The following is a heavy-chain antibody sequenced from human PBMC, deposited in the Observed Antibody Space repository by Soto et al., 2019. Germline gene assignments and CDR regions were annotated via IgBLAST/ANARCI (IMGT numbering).Heavy chain of an antibody. D-gene: IGHD1-1*01. CDR2: IIPILGIA. CDR3: ARLEEHLERRGERYYYYGMDV. Sequence: QVQLVQSGAEVKKPGSSVKVSCKASGGTFSSYTISWVRQDPGQGLEWMGRIIPILGIANYAQKFQGRVTITADKSTSTAEMELSRLRSDDTAVYYCARLEEHLERRGERYYYYGMDVWGQGTTVSVS. CDR1: GGTFSSYT. J-gene: IGHJ6*02. V-gene: IGHV1-69*02.